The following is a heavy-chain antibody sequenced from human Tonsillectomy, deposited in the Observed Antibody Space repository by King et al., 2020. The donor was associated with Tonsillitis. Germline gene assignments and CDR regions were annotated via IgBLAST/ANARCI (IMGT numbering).Heavy chain of an antibody. CDR2: IYYSGST. CDR1: GGSISSSSYY. J-gene: IGHJ4*02. Sequence: QLQESGPGLVKPSETLSLTCTVSGGSISSSSYYWGWIRQPPGKGLEWIGSIYYSGSTYYNPPLKSRVTISVDTSKNQFSLKLSSVTAADTAVYYCARPFVTYDYGGPRPTYFDYWGQGTLVTVSS. V-gene: IGHV4-39*01. CDR3: ARPFVTYDYGGPRPTYFDY. D-gene: IGHD4-17*01.